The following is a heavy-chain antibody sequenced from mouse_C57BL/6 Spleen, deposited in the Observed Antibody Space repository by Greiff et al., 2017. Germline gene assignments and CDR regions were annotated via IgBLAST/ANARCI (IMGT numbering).Heavy chain of an antibody. CDR1: GFTFSDAW. Sequence: DVQLVESGGGLVQPGGSMKLSCAASGFTFSDAWMDWVRQSPEKGLEWVAEIRNKANNHATYYAESVKGRFTISRDDSKSSVYLQMNSLRAEDTGIYYCTKGTTAGDFDYWGQGTTLTVSS. D-gene: IGHD1-2*01. CDR2: IRNKANNHAT. CDR3: TKGTTAGDFDY. V-gene: IGHV6-6*01. J-gene: IGHJ2*01.